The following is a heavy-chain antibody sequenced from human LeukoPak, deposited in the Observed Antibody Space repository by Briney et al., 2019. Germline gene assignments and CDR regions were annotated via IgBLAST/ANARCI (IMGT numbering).Heavy chain of an antibody. V-gene: IGHV1-2*02. CDR1: GYTFTGYY. CDR2: INPNSGGT. D-gene: IGHD7-27*01. Sequence: ASVKVSRKASGYTFTGYYMHWVRQAPGQGLEWMGWINPNSGGTNYAQKFQGRVTTTRDTSISTAYMELSSLRSDDTAVYYCAGGQPNWGFDFWGQGTLVAVSS. J-gene: IGHJ4*01. CDR3: AGGQPNWGFDF.